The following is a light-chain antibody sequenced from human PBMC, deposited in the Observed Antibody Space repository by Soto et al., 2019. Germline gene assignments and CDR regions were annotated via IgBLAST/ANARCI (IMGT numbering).Light chain of an antibody. J-gene: IGLJ1*01. Sequence: QSVLTQPASVSGSPGQSITISCTGTSSDVGAYNYVSWYQQRPGKAPKLMIFEVSNRPSGVSNRFSGSKSGNTASLTISGLQTEDEADYYCAAWDGSLKEYVFGTGTKVTV. CDR2: EVS. CDR1: SSDVGAYNY. CDR3: AAWDGSLKEYV. V-gene: IGLV2-14*01.